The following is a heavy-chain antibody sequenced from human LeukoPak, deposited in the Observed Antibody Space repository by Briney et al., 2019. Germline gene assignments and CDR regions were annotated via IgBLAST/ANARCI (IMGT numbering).Heavy chain of an antibody. CDR1: GFTFSTYW. D-gene: IGHD1-26*01. CDR3: ARKMNIVGAQGWGYGLDV. Sequence: GGSLRLSCAASGFTFSTYWMSWVRQAPGKGLEWVSNIKHDGSGKKYVDSVKGRFTISRDNAKRSLYMQMNSLRDEDTAVYDCARKMNIVGAQGWGYGLDVWGHGTTVTVSS. J-gene: IGHJ6*02. CDR2: IKHDGSGK. V-gene: IGHV3-7*05.